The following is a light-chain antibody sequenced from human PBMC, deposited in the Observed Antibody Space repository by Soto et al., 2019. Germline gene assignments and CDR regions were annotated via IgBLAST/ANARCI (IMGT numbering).Light chain of an antibody. J-gene: IGKJ1*01. CDR2: AAS. CDR3: QIYYGAPLT. V-gene: IGKV1-27*01. CDR1: QGISTY. Sequence: DIQMTQSPSSLSASVGDRVTITCRASQGISTYLVWYQQKPGTVSKLLIFAASTLQSGVPSRFSGSRSGTDFTVTISSLQPEDVATYYCQIYYGAPLTFGQGTKMEIK.